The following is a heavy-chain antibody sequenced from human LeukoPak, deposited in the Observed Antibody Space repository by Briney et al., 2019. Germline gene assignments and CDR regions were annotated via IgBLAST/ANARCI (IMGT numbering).Heavy chain of an antibody. CDR1: GFTFTTYA. CDR2: ISGSGGST. Sequence: PGGSWRLSGAAPGFTFTTYAMSWARQPPGKGLDWVSAISGSGGSTYYADSVKGRFTISRDNSKNTLYLQMNSLRAEDTAVYYCAKAEPWQLVPDYWGQGTLVTVSS. J-gene: IGHJ4*02. CDR3: AKAEPWQLVPDY. D-gene: IGHD6-6*01. V-gene: IGHV3-23*01.